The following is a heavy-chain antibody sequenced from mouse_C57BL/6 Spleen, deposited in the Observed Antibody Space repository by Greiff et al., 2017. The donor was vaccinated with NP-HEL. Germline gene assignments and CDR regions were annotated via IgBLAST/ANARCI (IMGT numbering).Heavy chain of an antibody. V-gene: IGHV1-69*01. D-gene: IGHD3-2*02. J-gene: IGHJ3*01. CDR1: GYTFTSYW. CDR3: ARGDSSGYSAWFAY. CDR2: IDPSDSYT. Sequence: QVQLQQPGAELVMPGASVKLSCKASGYTFTSYWMHWVKQRPGQGLEWIGEIDPSDSYTNYNQKFKGKSTLTVDKSSSTAYMQLSSLTSEDSAVYYCARGDSSGYSAWFAYWGQGTLVTVSA.